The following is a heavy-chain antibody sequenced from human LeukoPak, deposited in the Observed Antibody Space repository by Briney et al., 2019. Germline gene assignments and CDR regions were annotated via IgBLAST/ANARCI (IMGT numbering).Heavy chain of an antibody. CDR1: GGSISSYY. CDR3: AGGPTVTPDY. CDR2: IYTSGST. V-gene: IGHV4-4*09. J-gene: IGHJ4*02. Sequence: SETLSLTCTVSGGSISSYYWSWIRQPQGEGLEWIGYIYTSGSTNYNPSLKSRVTISVDTSKNQFSLKLSSVTAADTAVDYCAGGPTVTPDYWGQGTLVTVSS. D-gene: IGHD4-23*01.